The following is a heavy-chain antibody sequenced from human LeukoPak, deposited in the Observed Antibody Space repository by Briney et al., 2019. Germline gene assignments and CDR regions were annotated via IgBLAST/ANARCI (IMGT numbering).Heavy chain of an antibody. CDR2: ISSSSSTI. CDR1: GFTFSSYS. CDR3: TNRPGWFDP. V-gene: IGHV3-48*01. D-gene: IGHD1-14*01. J-gene: IGHJ5*02. Sequence: GGSLRLSCAGSGFTFSSYSMNWVRQAPGKGLEWVSYISSSSSTIYYADSVKGRFTISRDNAKNTLYLQIDSLRAEDTAVYYCTNRPGWFDPWGQGTLVTVSS.